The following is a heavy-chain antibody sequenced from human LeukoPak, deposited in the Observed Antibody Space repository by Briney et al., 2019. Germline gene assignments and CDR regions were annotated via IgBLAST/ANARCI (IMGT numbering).Heavy chain of an antibody. CDR3: AKQCGGSDWFDAFDI. V-gene: IGHV3-23*01. CDR1: GFTFTSIA. D-gene: IGHD6-19*01. CDR2: IRGTGDST. Sequence: GGSLRLSCAASGFTFTSIAMTWVRQAPGKGLEWVSTIRGTGDSTHYADSVKGRFIISRDKSKNMLYLQMNGLRAEDTAIYYCAKQCGGSDWFDAFDIWGQGTMVTVSS. J-gene: IGHJ3*02.